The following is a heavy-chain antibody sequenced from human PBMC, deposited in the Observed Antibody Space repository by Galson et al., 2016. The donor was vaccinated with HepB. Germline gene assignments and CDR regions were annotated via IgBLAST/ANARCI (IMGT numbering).Heavy chain of an antibody. Sequence: SVKVSCKASGYTFTSYGINWVRQAPGQGLEWMGWISTYDDNTIYAQKFQGRVTMTTDTSTTTAYMELRSLRSDDTAVYYCARDLRRKWELHNWFDPWGQGTLVTVSS. CDR3: ARDLRRKWELHNWFDP. CDR2: ISTYDDNT. CDR1: GYTFTSYG. V-gene: IGHV1-18*04. J-gene: IGHJ5*02. D-gene: IGHD1-26*01.